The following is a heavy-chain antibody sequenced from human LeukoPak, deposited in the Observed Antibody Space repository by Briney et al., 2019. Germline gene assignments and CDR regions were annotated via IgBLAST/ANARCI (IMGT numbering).Heavy chain of an antibody. CDR3: ARLRLLWFGELQPNFDY. D-gene: IGHD3-10*01. CDR2: INHSGST. Sequence: PSETLSLTCAVYGGSFSGYYWSWIRQPPGKGLEWIGEINHSGSTNYNPSLKSRVTISVDTSKNQFSLKPSSVTAADTAVYYCARLRLLWFGELQPNFDYWGQGTLVTVSS. CDR1: GGSFSGYY. J-gene: IGHJ4*02. V-gene: IGHV4-34*01.